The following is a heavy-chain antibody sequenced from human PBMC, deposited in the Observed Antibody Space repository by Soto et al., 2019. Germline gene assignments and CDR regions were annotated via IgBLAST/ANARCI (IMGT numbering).Heavy chain of an antibody. V-gene: IGHV1-46*01. CDR1: GYTFTSYY. D-gene: IGHD3-22*01. Sequence: ASVKVSCKAAGYTFTSYYMHWVRQAPGQGLEWMGIINPSGGSTSYAQKFQGRVTMTRDTSTSTVYMELSSLGSEDTAVYYCARQTNYYDSSGYYYGPFDYWGQGTLVTVSS. CDR3: ARQTNYYDSSGYYYGPFDY. J-gene: IGHJ4*02. CDR2: INPSGGST.